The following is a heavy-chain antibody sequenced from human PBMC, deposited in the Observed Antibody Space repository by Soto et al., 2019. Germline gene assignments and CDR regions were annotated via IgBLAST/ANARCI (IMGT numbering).Heavy chain of an antibody. Sequence: PSETLSLTCTVSGGSISSYYWSWIRQPPGKGLEWIGYIYYSGSTNYNPSLKSRVTISVDTSKNQFSLKLSSVTAADTAVYYCARDYYGSGSWVHWFDPWGQGTLVTVSS. D-gene: IGHD3-10*01. CDR1: GGSISSYY. V-gene: IGHV4-59*01. J-gene: IGHJ5*02. CDR2: IYYSGST. CDR3: ARDYYGSGSWVHWFDP.